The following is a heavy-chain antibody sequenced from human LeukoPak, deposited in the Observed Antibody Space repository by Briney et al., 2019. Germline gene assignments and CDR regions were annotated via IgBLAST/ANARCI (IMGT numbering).Heavy chain of an antibody. J-gene: IGHJ4*02. CDR2: IFNSGST. D-gene: IGHD2-2*01. V-gene: IGHV4-59*01. CDR3: ALGDCSSTSCYVFDY. Sequence: SETLSLTCTVSGGYISSYYWSWVRQAPGKGLEWIGYIFNSGSTNYNAYLKRGGTISVDTSKNQFSLKVRSVTAADTAVYFCALGDCSSTSCYVFDYWGQGTLVTVSS. CDR1: GGYISSYY.